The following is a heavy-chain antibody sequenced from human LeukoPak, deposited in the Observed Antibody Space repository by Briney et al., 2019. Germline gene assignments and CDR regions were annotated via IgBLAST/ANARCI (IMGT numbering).Heavy chain of an antibody. V-gene: IGHV3-13*01. Sequence: GGSLRVSCAASGFTFSSFDMHWVRQPTGQGLEWVSTIGTASDTYYPGSVEGRFTLSRDNAKNSLYLQMNSLTAGDTAVYYCARGPPRGKYYYMDVWGKGTTVTVSS. J-gene: IGHJ6*03. CDR3: ARGPPRGKYYYMDV. CDR2: IGTASDT. D-gene: IGHD1-1*01. CDR1: GFTFSSFD.